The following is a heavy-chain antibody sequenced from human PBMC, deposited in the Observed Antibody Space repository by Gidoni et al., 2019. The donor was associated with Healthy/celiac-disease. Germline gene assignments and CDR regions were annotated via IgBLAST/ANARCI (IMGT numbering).Heavy chain of an antibody. CDR3: ARGDYDILTYNWFDP. CDR2: ISSGSSYI. CDR1: GFTLRSYR. D-gene: IGHD3-9*01. Sequence: EVQPVESGGGRVKPGGSLRLYWAAPGFTLRSYRMTWVRQAPGKGLGWFSSISSGSSYISYADSVTGQFPISRDNAKDSLFLQMNSLGAEDTAVYYCARGDYDILTYNWFDPWGQGTLVTVSS. J-gene: IGHJ5*02. V-gene: IGHV3-21*01.